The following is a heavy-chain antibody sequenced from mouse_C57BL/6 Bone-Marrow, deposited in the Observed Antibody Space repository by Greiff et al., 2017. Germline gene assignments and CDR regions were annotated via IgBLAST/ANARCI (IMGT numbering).Heavy chain of an antibody. J-gene: IGHJ3*01. D-gene: IGHD2-3*01. CDR3: ASDGYYERFAY. V-gene: IGHV1-20*01. Sequence: VHVKQSGPELVKPGDSVKISCKASGYSFTGYFMNWVMQSHGKSLEWIGRINPYNGDTFYNQKFEGKATLTVDKSSSTAHMELRSLTSEDSAVYYCASDGYYERFAYWGQGTLLTVSA. CDR2: INPYNGDT. CDR1: GYSFTGYF.